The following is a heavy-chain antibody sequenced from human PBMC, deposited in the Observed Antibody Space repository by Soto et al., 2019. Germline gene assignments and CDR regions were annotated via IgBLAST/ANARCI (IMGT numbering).Heavy chain of an antibody. CDR1: GFTFSSYA. J-gene: IGHJ6*02. D-gene: IGHD6-19*01. Sequence: QVQLVESGGGVVQPGRSLRLSCAASGFTFSSYAMHWVRQAPGKGLEWVAVISYDGSNKYYADSVKGRFTISRDNSKNTLYLQMNSLRAEDTAVYYCARGLFSRLGTYYYYGMDVWGQGTTVTVSS. CDR2: ISYDGSNK. CDR3: ARGLFSRLGTYYYYGMDV. V-gene: IGHV3-30-3*01.